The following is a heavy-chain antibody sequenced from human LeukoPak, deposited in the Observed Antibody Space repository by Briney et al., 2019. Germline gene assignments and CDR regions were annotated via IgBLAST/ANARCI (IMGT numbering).Heavy chain of an antibody. D-gene: IGHD6-19*01. V-gene: IGHV3-23*01. Sequence: PGGSLRLSRAASGFTFIDYAMSWVRQAPGKGLEWVSGISGGGASTYYADSVKGRFTISRDNAKNSLYLQMNSLRAEDTAVYYCAREIAVAGTGVLNWFDPWGQGTLVTVSS. CDR1: GFTFIDYA. J-gene: IGHJ5*02. CDR3: AREIAVAGTGVLNWFDP. CDR2: ISGGGAST.